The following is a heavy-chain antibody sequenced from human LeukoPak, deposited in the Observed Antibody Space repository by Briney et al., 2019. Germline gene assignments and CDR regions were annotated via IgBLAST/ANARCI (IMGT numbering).Heavy chain of an antibody. CDR2: IKQDGSTK. J-gene: IGHJ4*02. Sequence: PGGSLRLSCAASGFTFTNSWMAWVRQAPGKGLEWVANIKQDGSTKHYADSLKGRFTISRDNPKNSLYLQMNSLRADDTAVYYCARDTDGGLDYWGQGILVTVAS. D-gene: IGHD2-8*02. CDR3: ARDTDGGLDY. V-gene: IGHV3-7*01. CDR1: GFTFTNSW.